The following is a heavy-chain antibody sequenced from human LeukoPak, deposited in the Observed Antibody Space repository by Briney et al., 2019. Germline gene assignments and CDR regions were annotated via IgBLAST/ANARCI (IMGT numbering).Heavy chain of an antibody. D-gene: IGHD1-14*01. CDR3: AKDTTPPKAGFDP. Sequence: GGSLRLSCAASGFTFSSYGMHWVRQAPGKGLEWVAFIRYDGSNKYYADSVKGRFTISRDNSKNTLYLQMNSLRAEDTAVYYCAKDTTPPKAGFDPWGQGTLVTVSS. J-gene: IGHJ5*02. CDR2: IRYDGSNK. CDR1: GFTFSSYG. V-gene: IGHV3-30*02.